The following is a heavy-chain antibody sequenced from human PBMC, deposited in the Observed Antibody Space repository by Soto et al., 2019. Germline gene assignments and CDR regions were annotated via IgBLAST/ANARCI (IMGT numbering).Heavy chain of an antibody. CDR1: GFTFSDYY. J-gene: IGHJ4*02. CDR3: ARDGVTTPGPFDY. V-gene: IGHV3-11*06. D-gene: IGHD3-22*01. Sequence: LRLSCAASGFTFSDYYMSWIRQAPGKGLEWVSYISSSSSYTSYADSVKGRFTISRDNAKNSLYLQMNSLRAEDTAVYYCARDGVTTPGPFDYWGQGTLVTVSS. CDR2: ISSSSSYT.